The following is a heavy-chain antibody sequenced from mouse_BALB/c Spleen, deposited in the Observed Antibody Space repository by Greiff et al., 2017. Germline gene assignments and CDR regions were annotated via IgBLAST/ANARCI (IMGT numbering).Heavy chain of an antibody. Sequence: QVQLKESGPGILQPSQTLSLTCSFSGFSLSTSGMGVSWIRQPSGKGLEWLAHIYWDDDKRYNPSLKSRLTISKDTSRNQVFLKITSVDTADTATYYCARVYYGNYGYFDYWGQGTTLTVSS. CDR3: ARVYYGNYGYFDY. D-gene: IGHD2-1*01. CDR1: GFSLSTSGMG. CDR2: IYWDDDK. J-gene: IGHJ2*01. V-gene: IGHV8-12*01.